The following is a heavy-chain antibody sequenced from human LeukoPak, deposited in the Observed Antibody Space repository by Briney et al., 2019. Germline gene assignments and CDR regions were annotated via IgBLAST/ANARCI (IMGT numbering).Heavy chain of an antibody. CDR1: GGSISSYY. J-gene: IGHJ6*03. V-gene: IGHV4-4*07. CDR3: ARVGSYSSGWYVGYYYYMDV. Sequence: SETLSLTYTVSGGSISSYYWSWIRQPAGKGLEWIGRIYTSGSTNYNPSLKSRVTMSVDTSKNQFSLKLSSVTAADTAVYYCARVGSYSSGWYVGYYYYMDVWGKGTTVTVSS. CDR2: IYTSGST. D-gene: IGHD6-19*01.